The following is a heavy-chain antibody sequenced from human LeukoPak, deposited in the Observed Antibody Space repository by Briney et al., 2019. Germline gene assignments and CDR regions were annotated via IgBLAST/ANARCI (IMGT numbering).Heavy chain of an antibody. CDR1: GGTFSSYA. D-gene: IGHD3-3*01. Sequence: APVKVSCKASGGTFSSYAISWVRQAPGQGLEWMGGIIPIFGTANYAQKFQGRVTITADESTSTAYMELSSLRSEDTAVYYCARARGPLRFLEWYLSWFDPWGQGTLVTVSS. CDR3: ARARGPLRFLEWYLSWFDP. V-gene: IGHV1-69*01. CDR2: IIPIFGTA. J-gene: IGHJ5*02.